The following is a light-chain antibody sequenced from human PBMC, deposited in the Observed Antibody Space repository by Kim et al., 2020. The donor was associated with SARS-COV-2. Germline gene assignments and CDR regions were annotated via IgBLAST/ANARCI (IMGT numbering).Light chain of an antibody. Sequence: SPGERATRSCRASQTLTSSYLAWYQQKPGQAPRLRIYGTSTRATGIADRFSGSGSGTDFTLTISRLESEDSAVYYCQQYGRSPSYTFGQGTKLEI. CDR2: GTS. V-gene: IGKV3-20*01. CDR1: QTLTSSY. J-gene: IGKJ2*01. CDR3: QQYGRSPSYT.